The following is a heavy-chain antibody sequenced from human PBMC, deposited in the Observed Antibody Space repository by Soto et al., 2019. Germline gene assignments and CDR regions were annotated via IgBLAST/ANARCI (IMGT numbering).Heavy chain of an antibody. J-gene: IGHJ4*02. CDR3: ARSCSGGSCPIDY. Sequence: SVKVSCKASGGTFSSYTISWVRQAPGQGLEWTGRIIPILGIANYAQKFQGRVTITADKSTSTAYMELSSLRSEDTAVYYCARSCSGGSCPIDYWGQGTLVTVSS. CDR1: GGTFSSYT. CDR2: IIPILGIA. D-gene: IGHD2-15*01. V-gene: IGHV1-69*02.